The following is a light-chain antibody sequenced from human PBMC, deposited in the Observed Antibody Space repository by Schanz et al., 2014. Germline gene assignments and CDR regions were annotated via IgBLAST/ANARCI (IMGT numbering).Light chain of an antibody. J-gene: IGKJ2*01. CDR1: QSVSSF. CDR2: DAS. V-gene: IGKV3-15*01. Sequence: EIVLTQSPATLSLSPGERATLSCRASQSVSSFLAWYQQKPGQAPRLLIYDASTRATGIPARFSGSGSGTEFTLTISSLQSEDFAVYYCQQYRSWPETFGQGTKLEIK. CDR3: QQYRSWPET.